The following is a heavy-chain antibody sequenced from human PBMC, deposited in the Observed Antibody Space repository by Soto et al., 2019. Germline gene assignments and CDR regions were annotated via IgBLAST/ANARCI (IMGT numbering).Heavy chain of an antibody. CDR1: GFTFSSYA. J-gene: IGHJ6*02. D-gene: IGHD6-6*01. Sequence: GGSLRLSCAASGFTFSSYAMSWVRQAPGKGLEWVSAISGSGGSTYYADSVKGRFTISRDNSKNTLYLQMNSLRAEDTAVYYCAKGTGSSPSTPYYYGMDGWGQGTTVTVSS. V-gene: IGHV3-23*01. CDR3: AKGTGSSPSTPYYYGMDG. CDR2: ISGSGGST.